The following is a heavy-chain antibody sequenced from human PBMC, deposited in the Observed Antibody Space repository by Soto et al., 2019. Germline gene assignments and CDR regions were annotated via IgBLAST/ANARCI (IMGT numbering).Heavy chain of an antibody. CDR1: GYTFTSYG. CDR3: ARDRYYYDSSGYYINWFDP. CDR2: ISAYNGNT. D-gene: IGHD3-22*01. J-gene: IGHJ5*02. Sequence: GASVKVSCKASGYTFTSYGISWVRQAPGQGLEWMGWISAYNGNTNYAQKLQGRVTMTTDTSTSTAYMELRGLRSDDTAVYYCARDRYYYDSSGYYINWFDPWGQGTLVTVSS. V-gene: IGHV1-18*01.